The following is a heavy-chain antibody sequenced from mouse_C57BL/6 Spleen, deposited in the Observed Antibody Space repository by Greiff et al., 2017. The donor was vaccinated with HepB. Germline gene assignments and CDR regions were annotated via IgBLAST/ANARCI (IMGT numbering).Heavy chain of an antibody. CDR3: ARSQDHGSSYGAY. V-gene: IGHV1-80*01. CDR1: GYAFSSYW. D-gene: IGHD1-1*01. CDR2: IYPGDGDT. J-gene: IGHJ3*01. Sequence: QVQLQQSGAELVKPGASVKISCKASGYAFSSYWMNWVKQRPGKGLEWIGQIYPGDGDTNYNGKFKGKATLTADKSSSTAYMQLSSLTSEDSAVYFCARSQDHGSSYGAYWGQGTLVTVSA.